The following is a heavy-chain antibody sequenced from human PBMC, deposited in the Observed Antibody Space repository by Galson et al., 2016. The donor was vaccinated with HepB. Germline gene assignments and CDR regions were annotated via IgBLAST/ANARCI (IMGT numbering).Heavy chain of an antibody. J-gene: IGHJ3*02. D-gene: IGHD6-6*01. CDR3: AREPTEAWSSSSGGCALDI. CDR1: GDNSRRYA. CDR2: IIPTLGLA. V-gene: IGHV1-69*10. Sequence: SCKAHGDNSRRYAVSWVRQAPGKGLAWMGGIIPTLGLANYAQKFQGRLTITADMSTDIAYMELVSLRSEDMAVYYFAREPTEAWSSSSGGCALDIWGQGTMVTVSS.